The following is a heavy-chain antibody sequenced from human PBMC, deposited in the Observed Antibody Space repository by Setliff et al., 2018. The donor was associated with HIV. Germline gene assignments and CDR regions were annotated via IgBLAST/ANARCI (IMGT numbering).Heavy chain of an antibody. CDR3: VGDETTVTFGY. V-gene: IGHV4-4*07. J-gene: IGHJ4*02. CDR1: GGSISSYY. Sequence: KPSETLSLTCSVSGGSISSYYWSWIRQPAGKGLEWIGRIYARGGTNYNPSLESRVTMSVDTPMNQFSLKLTSVTAADTAVYYCVGDETTVTFGYWGQGTLVTVSS. CDR2: IYARGGT. D-gene: IGHD4-17*01.